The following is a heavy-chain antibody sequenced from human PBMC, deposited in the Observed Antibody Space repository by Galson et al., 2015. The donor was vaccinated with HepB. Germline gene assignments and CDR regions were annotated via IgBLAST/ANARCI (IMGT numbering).Heavy chain of an antibody. CDR1: GYTFTSYD. CDR2: MNPNSGNT. V-gene: IGHV1-8*01. Sequence: SVKVSCKASGYTFTSYDINWVRQATGQGLEWMGWMNPNSGNTGYAQKFQGRVTMTRNTSISTAYMELSSLRSEDTAVYYCARGVYNYYDSSGRPEDTTDYWGQGTLVTVSS. J-gene: IGHJ4*02. D-gene: IGHD3-22*01. CDR3: ARGVYNYYDSSGRPEDTTDY.